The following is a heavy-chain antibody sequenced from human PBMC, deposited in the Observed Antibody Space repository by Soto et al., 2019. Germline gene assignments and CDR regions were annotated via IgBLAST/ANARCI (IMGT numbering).Heavy chain of an antibody. Sequence: GGSLRLSCAASGFTFSSYAMSWVRQAPGKGLEWVSAISGSGGSTYYADSVKGRFTISRDNSKNTLYLQMNSLRAEDTAVYYCAKDGYYDFWSGSVVDYYYYGMDVWGQGTTVTVSS. J-gene: IGHJ6*02. CDR2: ISGSGGST. CDR1: GFTFSSYA. D-gene: IGHD3-3*01. V-gene: IGHV3-23*01. CDR3: AKDGYYDFWSGSVVDYYYYGMDV.